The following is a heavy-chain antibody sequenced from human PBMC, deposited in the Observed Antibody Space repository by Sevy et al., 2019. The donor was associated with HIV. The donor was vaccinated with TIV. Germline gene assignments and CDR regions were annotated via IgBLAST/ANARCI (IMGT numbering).Heavy chain of an antibody. V-gene: IGHV3-11*06. CDR1: GFTFSDYY. Sequence: GGSLRLSCTASGFTFSDYYMSWIRQAPGKGLEWVSYISTSSSYTSYPDSVKGPFTISRDNAKNSLYLQMNSLRVEDTAVSYCARVRYNYGQKYFDYWGQGTLVTVSS. D-gene: IGHD5-18*01. J-gene: IGHJ4*02. CDR3: ARVRYNYGQKYFDY. CDR2: ISTSSSYT.